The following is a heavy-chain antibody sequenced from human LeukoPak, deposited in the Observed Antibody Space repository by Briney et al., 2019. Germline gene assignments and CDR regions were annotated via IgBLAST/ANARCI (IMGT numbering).Heavy chain of an antibody. Sequence: GGSLRLSCAAAGFTFDDYAMHWVRQAPGKGLEWVSLISGNGVNTYYVDSVKGRFTISRDNSKNSLYLQMNSLRTEDTALYYCAKEGGGLGRISTEYFQHWGQGTLVTVSS. V-gene: IGHV3-43*02. CDR1: GFTFDDYA. CDR3: AKEGGGLGRISTEYFQH. J-gene: IGHJ1*01. D-gene: IGHD3-3*02. CDR2: ISGNGVNT.